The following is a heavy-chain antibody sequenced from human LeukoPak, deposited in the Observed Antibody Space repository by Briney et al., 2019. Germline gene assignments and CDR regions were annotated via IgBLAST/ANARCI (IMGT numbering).Heavy chain of an antibody. Sequence: GGSLRLSCAASGLTFSSYWMHWVRQAPGKGLVWVSRINSDGSSTSYADSVKGRFTISRDNAKNTLYLQMNSLRAEDTAVYYCAREVAAAPFDYWGQGTLVTVSS. V-gene: IGHV3-74*01. CDR3: AREVAAAPFDY. CDR2: INSDGSST. D-gene: IGHD6-13*01. CDR1: GLTFSSYW. J-gene: IGHJ4*02.